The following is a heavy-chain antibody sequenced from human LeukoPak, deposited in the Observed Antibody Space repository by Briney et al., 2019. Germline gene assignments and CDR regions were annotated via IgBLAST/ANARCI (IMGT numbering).Heavy chain of an antibody. D-gene: IGHD2-2*02. CDR1: GYTFTGFY. CDR3: AREGLGYCSSTSCYRGSSYFDY. J-gene: IGHJ4*02. Sequence: ASVKVSCKASGYTFTGFYMHWVRQAPGQGREWMGWINPNSGGTNYAQKFQGRVTMTRDTSISTAYMELSRLRSDNTAVYYCAREGLGYCSSTSCYRGSSYFDYWGRGTLVTVSS. CDR2: INPNSGGT. V-gene: IGHV1-2*02.